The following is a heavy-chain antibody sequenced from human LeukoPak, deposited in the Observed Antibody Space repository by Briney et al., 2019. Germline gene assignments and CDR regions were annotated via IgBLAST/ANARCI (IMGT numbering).Heavy chain of an antibody. D-gene: IGHD5-18*01. V-gene: IGHV4-34*01. CDR1: GGSFSGYY. Sequence: SETLSLTCAVYGGSFSGYYWSWIRQPPGKGLEWIGEINHSGSTNYNPSLKSRVTIPVDTSKNQFSLKLSSVTAADTAVYYCARAFGYSYGRTFDYWGQGTLVTVSS. J-gene: IGHJ4*02. CDR2: INHSGST. CDR3: ARAFGYSYGRTFDY.